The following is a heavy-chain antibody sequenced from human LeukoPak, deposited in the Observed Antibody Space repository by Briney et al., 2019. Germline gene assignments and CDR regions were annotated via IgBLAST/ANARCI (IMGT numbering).Heavy chain of an antibody. D-gene: IGHD3-22*01. Sequence: GGSLRLSCAVSGFTFSSYWMSWVRQAPGKGLEWVADIKQDGSEKYYVDSVKGRFTISRDNAKNSLYLQMNSLRAEDTAVYYCARDRPLTTYYYDSSGYYAWWFDPWGQGTLVTVSS. CDR1: GFTFSSYW. V-gene: IGHV3-7*01. J-gene: IGHJ5*02. CDR2: IKQDGSEK. CDR3: ARDRPLTTYYYDSSGYYAWWFDP.